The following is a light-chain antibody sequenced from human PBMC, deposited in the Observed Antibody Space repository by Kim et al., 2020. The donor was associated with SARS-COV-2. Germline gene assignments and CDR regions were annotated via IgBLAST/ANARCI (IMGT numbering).Light chain of an antibody. CDR2: AVS. Sequence: SITISRTGNRSDVGSYNYVSWYQQHPGKAPKLMIYAVSNRPSGVSNRFSGSKSGNTASLTISGLQAEDEADYYCSSYTRSSTNYVFGTGTKVTVL. J-gene: IGLJ1*01. CDR3: SSYTRSSTNYV. CDR1: RSDVGSYNY. V-gene: IGLV2-14*03.